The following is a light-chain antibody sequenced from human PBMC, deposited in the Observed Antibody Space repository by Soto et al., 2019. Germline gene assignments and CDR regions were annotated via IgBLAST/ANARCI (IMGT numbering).Light chain of an antibody. CDR3: LPDYNYPRT. Sequence: AIQMTQSPSSLSASVGDRVTITCRASQGIRSDLAWYQQKPGKAPNLLIYAASTLQSGVPSRFSGSGSGTDFTLTSSSLQPEDFATYYCLPDYNYPRTFGQGTKVDIK. V-gene: IGKV1-6*01. CDR2: AAS. J-gene: IGKJ1*01. CDR1: QGIRSD.